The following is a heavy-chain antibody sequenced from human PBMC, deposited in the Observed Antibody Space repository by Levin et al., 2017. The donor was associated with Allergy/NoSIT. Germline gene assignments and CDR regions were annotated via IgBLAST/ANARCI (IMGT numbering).Heavy chain of an antibody. CDR3: ASRVTAAGGLDV. V-gene: IGHV3-21*01. Sequence: GESLKISCTASGFTFSSHWIHWVRQAPGKGLEWVSSISSRSTYIHYADSLKGRFTISRDNAKNSLFLQMKSLTADDTAVYYCASRVTAAGGLDVWGQGTTVTVSS. J-gene: IGHJ6*02. CDR1: GFTFSSHW. CDR2: ISSRSTYI. D-gene: IGHD6-25*01.